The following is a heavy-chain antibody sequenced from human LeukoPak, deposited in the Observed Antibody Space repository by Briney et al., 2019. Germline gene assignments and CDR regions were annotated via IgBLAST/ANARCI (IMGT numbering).Heavy chain of an antibody. D-gene: IGHD1-20*01. CDR3: APTSAAYTSNWNV. Sequence: GASVKVSCKTSGYTFIDDYIHWVRQAPGQGLEFMGWINPDSGFTNYAQKFKGRVTMTRDTSISTAYLEVRTLRSDDTAIYYCAPTSAAYTSNWNVWGQGTLVTVSS. CDR1: GYTFIDDY. CDR2: INPDSGFT. J-gene: IGHJ4*02. V-gene: IGHV1-2*02.